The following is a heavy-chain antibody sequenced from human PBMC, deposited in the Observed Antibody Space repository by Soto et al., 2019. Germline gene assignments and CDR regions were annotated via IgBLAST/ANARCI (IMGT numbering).Heavy chain of an antibody. D-gene: IGHD6-19*01. CDR3: AKSGSSGWYGWFDP. CDR1: GFSLRTSGVG. V-gene: IGHV2-5*01. Sequence: QITLKESGPTLVKPTQTLTLTCIFSGFSLRTSGVGVGCLRQPPGKALEWLGFIYWNDDKRYSPSLKSRLTITKDTSKNQVVLTMTNMDPVDTATYYCAKSGSSGWYGWFDPWGQGTLVTVSS. CDR2: IYWNDDK. J-gene: IGHJ5*02.